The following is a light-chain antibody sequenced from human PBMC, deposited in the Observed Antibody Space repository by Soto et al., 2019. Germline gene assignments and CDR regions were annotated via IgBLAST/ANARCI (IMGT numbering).Light chain of an antibody. CDR1: QSVNPYY. CDR3: QYYGSSPWT. CDR2: SAS. J-gene: IGKJ1*01. Sequence: EIVLTQSPGTLSLSPGERATLSCRASQSVNPYYLAWYQQKPGQAPRLLIYSASSRATGIPERFSGSGSGTDFTLTISRLEPEDFVVYYCQYYGSSPWTFGQGTKGELK. V-gene: IGKV3-20*01.